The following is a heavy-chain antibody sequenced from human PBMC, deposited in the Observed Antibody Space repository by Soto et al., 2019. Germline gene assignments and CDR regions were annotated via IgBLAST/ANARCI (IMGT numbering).Heavy chain of an antibody. CDR3: SKAWGTVAAAYVESFQL. V-gene: IGHV3-23*01. D-gene: IGHD2-2*01. J-gene: IGHJ1*01. Sequence: GGSLRLSCAASGFTFSSYAMSWVRQAPGKGLEWVSAISGSGGSKYYADSVTGRFTISRDNSKNTLYLQMNSLRAEDTAVYYCSKAWGTVAAAYVESFQLWGQGTMVTVSS. CDR1: GFTFSSYA. CDR2: ISGSGGSK.